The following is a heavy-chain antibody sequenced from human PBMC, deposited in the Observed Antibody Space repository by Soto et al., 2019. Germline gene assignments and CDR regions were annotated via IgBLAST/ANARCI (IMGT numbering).Heavy chain of an antibody. V-gene: IGHV3-33*01. D-gene: IGHD6-13*01. CDR3: ARDSTSIAAAGAFDY. Sequence: GGSLRLSCAASGFTFSSYGMHWVRQAPGKGLEWVAVIWYDGSNKYYADSVKGRFTISRDNSKNTLYLQMNSLRAEDTAVYYCARDSTSIAAAGAFDYWGQGTLVTVSS. CDR1: GFTFSSYG. CDR2: IWYDGSNK. J-gene: IGHJ4*02.